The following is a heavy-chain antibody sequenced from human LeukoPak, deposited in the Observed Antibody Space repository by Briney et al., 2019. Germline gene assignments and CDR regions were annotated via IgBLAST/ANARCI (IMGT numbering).Heavy chain of an antibody. D-gene: IGHD3-22*01. J-gene: IGHJ3*02. Sequence: TGGSLTLSCAASGFSFSDFCMSWVRQAPGKGLEWVSAISGSGGSTYYADSVKGRFTISRDNSKNTLYLQMNSLRAEDTAVYYCARATYYYDSSGSRGAFDIWGQGTMVTVSS. CDR1: GFSFSDFC. V-gene: IGHV3-23*01. CDR2: ISGSGGST. CDR3: ARATYYYDSSGSRGAFDI.